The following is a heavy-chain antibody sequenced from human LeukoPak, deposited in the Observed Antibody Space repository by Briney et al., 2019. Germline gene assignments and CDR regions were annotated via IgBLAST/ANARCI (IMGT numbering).Heavy chain of an antibody. J-gene: IGHJ6*02. V-gene: IGHV3-23*01. CDR2: VSKSDGTT. CDR3: ARGSYGMDV. Sequence: GGSLRLSCGASGFTFTTYAMSWVRQAPGKGLEWVSSVSKSDGTTYYADSVKGRLTISRDNSKNTLHLQMNGLRAEDTAVYYCARGSYGMDVWGQGTTVTVSS. CDR1: GFTFTTYA.